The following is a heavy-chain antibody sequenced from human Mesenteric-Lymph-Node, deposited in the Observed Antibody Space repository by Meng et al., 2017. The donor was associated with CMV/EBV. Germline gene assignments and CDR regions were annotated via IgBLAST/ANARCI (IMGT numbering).Heavy chain of an antibody. CDR3: ARGSSYDILTGYFDY. V-gene: IGHV4-34*01. CDR2: INHSGST. Sequence: QGQSREWCDGLCTPSDALLGTCAVYGGSFSGYYWSWIRQSPEKGLEWIGEINHSGSTTYNPSFTSRIIISVDTSTNQISLNMSSVTAADTAVYYCARGSSYDILTGYFDYWGQGALVTVAS. D-gene: IGHD3-9*01. J-gene: IGHJ4*02. CDR1: GGSFSGYY.